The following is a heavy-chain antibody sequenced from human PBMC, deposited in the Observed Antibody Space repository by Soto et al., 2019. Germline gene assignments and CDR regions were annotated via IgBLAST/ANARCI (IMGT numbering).Heavy chain of an antibody. CDR1: GGSISSGGYY. CDR3: ARFEDSAYYGLFDS. V-gene: IGHV4-31*03. CDR2: IYHSGST. Sequence: TLSLTCTVSGGSISSGGYYWSWIRQHPGKGLEWIGYIYHSGSTYYNPSLRNRVTISVDLSKNQFSLKLKSVTAADTAVYYCARFEDSAYYGLFDSWGQGTLDTVSS. D-gene: IGHD3-22*01. J-gene: IGHJ4*02.